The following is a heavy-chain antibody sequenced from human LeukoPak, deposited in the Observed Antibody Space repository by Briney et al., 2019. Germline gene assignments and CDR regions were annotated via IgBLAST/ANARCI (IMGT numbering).Heavy chain of an antibody. CDR1: GFTFSSYD. CDR3: TRAPPGSGWLIDN. D-gene: IGHD6-19*01. J-gene: IGHJ4*02. CDR2: INTAGDT. V-gene: IGHV3-13*04. Sequence: GGSLRLSCAASGFTFSSYDMLWVRQTTGKGLEWVSAINTAGDTFYSGSVRGRFTISRENAKNSFYLQMNSLRAGDTAVYYCTRAPPGSGWLIDNWGQGTLVSVSS.